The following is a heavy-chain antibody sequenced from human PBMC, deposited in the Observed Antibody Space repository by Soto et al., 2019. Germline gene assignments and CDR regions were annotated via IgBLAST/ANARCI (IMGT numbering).Heavy chain of an antibody. CDR1: GFTFSSYE. J-gene: IGHJ4*02. Sequence: GGSLRLSCAASGFTFSSYEMNWVRQAPGKGLEWVSYITTSGKTIHYADSVKGRFTISRDNAKNSLYLQMNSLRAEDTAVYYCARDIDYYGSSGYQDYWGQGTLVTVSS. D-gene: IGHD3-22*01. CDR3: ARDIDYYGSSGYQDY. CDR2: ITTSGKTI. V-gene: IGHV3-48*03.